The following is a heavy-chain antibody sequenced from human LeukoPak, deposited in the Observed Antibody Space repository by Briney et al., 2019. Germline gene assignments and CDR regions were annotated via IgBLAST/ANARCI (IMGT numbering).Heavy chain of an antibody. CDR3: AKDSETGGALY. CDR2: ISSSGSTI. V-gene: IGHV3-11*04. J-gene: IGHJ4*02. Sequence: GGSLRLSCAASGFTFSDYYMSWVRQAPGKGLEWVSYISSSGSTIYYADSVKGRFTISRDNSRNTLYLQMNSLRTEDTAVYYCAKDSETGGALYWGQGTLVTVSS. CDR1: GFTFSDYY. D-gene: IGHD7-27*01.